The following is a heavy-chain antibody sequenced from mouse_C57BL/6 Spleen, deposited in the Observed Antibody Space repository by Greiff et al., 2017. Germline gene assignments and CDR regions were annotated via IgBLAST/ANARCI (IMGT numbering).Heavy chain of an antibody. CDR1: GYSFTGYF. J-gene: IGHJ3*01. CDR2: INPYNGDT. D-gene: IGHD2-4*01. V-gene: IGHV1-37*01. Sequence: VHVKQSGPELVKPGASVKISCKASGYSFTGYFMNWVKQSHGKSLEWIGRINPYNGDTFYNQKFKGKATLTVDKSSSKAHMELLSLTSEDFAVYYCARGDLDYDGVFAYWGQGTLVTVSA. CDR3: ARGDLDYDGVFAY.